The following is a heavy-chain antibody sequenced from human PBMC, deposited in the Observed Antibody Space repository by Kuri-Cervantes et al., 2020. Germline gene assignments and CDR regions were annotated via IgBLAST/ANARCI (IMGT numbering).Heavy chain of an antibody. CDR2: IYYSGST. V-gene: IGHV4-34*01. CDR1: GGSFSGYY. D-gene: IGHD3-10*01. Sequence: SETLSLTCAVYGGSFSGYYWSWIRQHPGKGLEWIGYIYYSGSTNYNPSLKSRVTISVDKSKNQFSLKLSSVTAADTAVYYCARGRGILLWFGEFHFDYWGQGTLVTVSS. J-gene: IGHJ4*02. CDR3: ARGRGILLWFGEFHFDY.